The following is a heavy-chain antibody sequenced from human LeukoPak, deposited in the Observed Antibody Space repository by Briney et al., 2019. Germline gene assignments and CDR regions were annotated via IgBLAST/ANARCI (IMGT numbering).Heavy chain of an antibody. CDR2: IYYSGST. V-gene: IGHV4-30-4*01. J-gene: IGHJ3*02. D-gene: IGHD3-22*01. Sequence: SQTLSLTCTVSGGSISSGDYYWSWIRQPPGKGLEWIGYIYYSGSTYYNPSLKSRVTISVDMSKNQFSLKLSSVTAADTAVYYCARYRYYYDSSGYNETDAFDIWGQGTMVTVSS. CDR1: GGSISSGDYY. CDR3: ARYRYYYDSSGYNETDAFDI.